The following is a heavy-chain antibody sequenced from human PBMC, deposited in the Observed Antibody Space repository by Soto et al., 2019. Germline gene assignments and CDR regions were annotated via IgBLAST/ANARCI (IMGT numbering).Heavy chain of an antibody. J-gene: IGHJ6*02. V-gene: IGHV1-69*06. D-gene: IGHD3-3*01. CDR3: ARGPFLEWSLAYHFYGMDV. CDR2: IIHMFGTA. Sequence: EASVKVCCKASGGSLSSYALSWVRQSPGQRLVSMGGIIHMFGTANYAQKLQGRVTITADTTTSTAYMELSNLRSEDTAVYFCARGPFLEWSLAYHFYGMDVWGQGTTVTVSS. CDR1: GGSLSSYA.